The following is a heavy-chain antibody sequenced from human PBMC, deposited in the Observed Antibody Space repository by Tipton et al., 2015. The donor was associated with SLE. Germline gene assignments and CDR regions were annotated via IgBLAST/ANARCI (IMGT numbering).Heavy chain of an antibody. CDR2: ITSSSSYI. CDR1: GFTFNDHA. V-gene: IGHV3-21*01. CDR3: ARVYSSNWYDYYYMDV. J-gene: IGHJ6*03. D-gene: IGHD6-13*01. Sequence: SLRLSCAASGFTFNDHAMNWVRQAPGQGLEWVSSITSSSSYIYYADSVKGRFTISRDNAKNSLYLQMNSLRAEDTAVYYCARVYSSNWYDYYYMDVWGKGTTVTVSS.